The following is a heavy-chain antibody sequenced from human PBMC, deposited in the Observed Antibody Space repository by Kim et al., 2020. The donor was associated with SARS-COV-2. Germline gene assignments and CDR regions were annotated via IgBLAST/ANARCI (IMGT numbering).Heavy chain of an antibody. V-gene: IGHV3-11*06. CDR2: ISRDGTYT. CDR1: GFTFSDHY. Sequence: GGSLRLSCAASGFTFSDHYMNWIRQAPGKGLEWLSYISRDGTYTNYADSVKGRFTISRDNAKSSLYLQMNSLGAEDTAIYYCARVRIAVAGSDFWGQGIL. CDR3: ARVRIAVAGSDF. J-gene: IGHJ4*02. D-gene: IGHD6-19*01.